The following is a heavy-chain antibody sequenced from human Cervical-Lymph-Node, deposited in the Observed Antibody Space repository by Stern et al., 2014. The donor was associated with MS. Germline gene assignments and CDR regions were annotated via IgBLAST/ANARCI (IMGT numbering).Heavy chain of an antibody. CDR3: ASRWSGTYYGQNWFDP. CDR1: GDSITSGGHY. J-gene: IGHJ5*02. V-gene: IGHV4-31*03. D-gene: IGHD1-26*01. CDR2: IYNSGAT. Sequence: QVQLVESGQGLVKPSQTLSLTCTVSGDSITSGGHYWSWIRQHPGKGLEWIGYIYNSGATFYNPSLKGRVTISLDTSKNQFSLQLSSVTAADTAIYYCASRWSGTYYGQNWFDPWGQGILVTVST.